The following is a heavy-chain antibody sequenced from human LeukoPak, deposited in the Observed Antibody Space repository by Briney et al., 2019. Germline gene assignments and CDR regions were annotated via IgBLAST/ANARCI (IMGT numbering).Heavy chain of an antibody. D-gene: IGHD1-1*01. CDR1: GFTFSSYG. CDR2: IRYDGSNK. J-gene: IGHJ5*02. V-gene: IGHV3-30*02. CDR3: ARVNWKRFDP. Sequence: GGSLRLSCAASGFTFSSYGMHWVRQAPGKGLEWVAFIRYDGSNKYYADSVKGRFTISRDNSKNTLYLQMNSLRAEDTAVYYCARVNWKRFDPWGQGTLVTVSS.